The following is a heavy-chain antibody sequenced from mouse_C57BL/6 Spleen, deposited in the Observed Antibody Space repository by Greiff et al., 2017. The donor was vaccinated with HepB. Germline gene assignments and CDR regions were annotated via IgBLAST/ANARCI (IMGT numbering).Heavy chain of an antibody. V-gene: IGHV5-9-1*02. Sequence: VQLMASGDGLVKPGGSLKLSCAASGFPFSSYAMSWVRQTPEKRLEWVAYISSGGDYIYYADTVKGRFTISRDNARNTLYLQMSSLKSEDTAMYYCTSDGGYYGTSFAYWGQGTLVTVSA. D-gene: IGHD1-1*01. CDR1: GFPFSSYA. CDR3: TSDGGYYGTSFAY. CDR2: ISSGGDYI. J-gene: IGHJ3*01.